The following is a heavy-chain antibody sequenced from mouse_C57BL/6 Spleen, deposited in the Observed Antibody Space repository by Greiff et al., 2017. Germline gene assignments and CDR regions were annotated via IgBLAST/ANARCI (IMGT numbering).Heavy chain of an antibody. J-gene: IGHJ4*01. Sequence: HVQLQQPGAELVKPGASVKLSCKASGYTFTSYWMHWVKQRPGRGLEWIGRIDPNRGGTKYNEKFKSKATLTVDKPSSTAYMQVSSLTSEDAAVYYCARRSLYYAMDYWGQGTSVTVSS. CDR1: GYTFTSYW. D-gene: IGHD6-1*01. CDR2: IDPNRGGT. V-gene: IGHV1-72*01. CDR3: ARRSLYYAMDY.